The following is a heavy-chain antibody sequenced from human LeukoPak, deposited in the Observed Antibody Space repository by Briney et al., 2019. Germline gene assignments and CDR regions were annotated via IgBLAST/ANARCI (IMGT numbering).Heavy chain of an antibody. CDR1: GFTFSSYE. V-gene: IGHV3-48*03. J-gene: IGHJ6*04. CDR2: ISSCGSTI. CDR3: AELGITMIGGV. Sequence: PEGSLRLSCAASGFTFSSYEMNWVRQAPGKGLEWVSYISSCGSTIYYADSVKGRFTISRDNAKNSLYLQMNSLRAEDTAVYYCAELGITMIGGVWGKGTTVTISS. D-gene: IGHD3-10*02.